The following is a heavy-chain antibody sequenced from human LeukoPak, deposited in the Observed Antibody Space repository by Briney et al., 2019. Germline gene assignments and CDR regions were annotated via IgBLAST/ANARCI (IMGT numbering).Heavy chain of an antibody. CDR1: TGSLSTYY. CDR3: ARHGGSLDYFDS. V-gene: IGHV4-59*08. J-gene: IGHJ4*02. Sequence: PSETLSLTCSVSTGSLSTYYWSWIRQSPGTGLEWIGYIYHGGTTSYNPSLKRRVTISVDSPKNQFFLRLTSLTAADTALYYCARHGGSLDYFDSWGPGSLVIVSS. CDR2: IYHGGTT. D-gene: IGHD2-15*01.